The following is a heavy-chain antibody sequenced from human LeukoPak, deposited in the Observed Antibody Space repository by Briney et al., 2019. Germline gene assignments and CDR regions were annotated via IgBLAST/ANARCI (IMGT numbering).Heavy chain of an antibody. CDR3: ARRIDGYNTNYFDY. Sequence: GGSLRLSCAASGFSFSDYYMSWIRQAPGKGLQWVSSISTSGRYIYYADSLKGRFTISRDNGKNSLYLQMNSLSAEDTALYYCARRIDGYNTNYFDYWGQGTLVTVSS. V-gene: IGHV3-11*04. CDR2: ISTSGRYI. CDR1: GFSFSDYY. J-gene: IGHJ4*02. D-gene: IGHD5-24*01.